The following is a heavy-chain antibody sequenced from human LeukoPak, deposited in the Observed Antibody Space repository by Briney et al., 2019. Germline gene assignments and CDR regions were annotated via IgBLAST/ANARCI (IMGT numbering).Heavy chain of an antibody. CDR2: ISGSGGST. CDR1: GFTFSSYA. Sequence: GGSLRLSCAASGFTFSSYAMSWVRQAPGKGLEWVSAISGSGGSTYYADSVKGRFTISRDNSKNTLYLQMNSLRAEDTAVYYCAKDLSYYYDSSGYYFDCWGQGTLVTVSS. J-gene: IGHJ4*02. D-gene: IGHD3-22*01. CDR3: AKDLSYYYDSSGYYFDC. V-gene: IGHV3-23*01.